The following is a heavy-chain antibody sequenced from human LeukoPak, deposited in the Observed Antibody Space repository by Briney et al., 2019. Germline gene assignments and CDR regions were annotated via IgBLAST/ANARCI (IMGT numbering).Heavy chain of an antibody. CDR3: ARGQVRGYSGYAEFDY. CDR1: GGTFSSYA. V-gene: IGHV1-69*13. D-gene: IGHD5-12*01. J-gene: IGHJ4*02. CDR2: ITPIFGTA. Sequence: SVKVSCKASGGTFSSYAISWVRQAPGQGLEWMGGITPIFGTANYAQKFQGRVTITVDESTSTAYMELSSLRSEDTAVYYCARGQVRGYSGYAEFDYWGQGTLVTVSS.